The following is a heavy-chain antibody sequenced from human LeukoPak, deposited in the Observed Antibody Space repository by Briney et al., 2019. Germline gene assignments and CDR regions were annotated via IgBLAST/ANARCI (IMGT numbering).Heavy chain of an antibody. Sequence: PGRSLRLSCAASGFTFSSYAMHWVRQAPGKGLEWVAVISYDGSNKYYADSVKGRFTISRDNSKNTLYLQMNSLRAEDTAVYYCARAQSILEGTYVDIVATYYSYCFDYWGQGTLVTVSS. D-gene: IGHD5-12*01. V-gene: IGHV3-30*04. CDR3: ARAQSILEGTYVDIVATYYSYCFDY. J-gene: IGHJ4*02. CDR2: ISYDGSNK. CDR1: GFTFSSYA.